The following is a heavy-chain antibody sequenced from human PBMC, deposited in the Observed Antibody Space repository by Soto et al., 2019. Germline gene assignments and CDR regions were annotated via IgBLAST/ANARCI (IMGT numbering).Heavy chain of an antibody. CDR2: IDPIESYT. J-gene: IGHJ6*04. CDR1: GYNFTSYW. CDR3: ASDQNCYYYGATDV. D-gene: IGHD1-1*01. Sequence: VESRKIPCKGPGYNFTSYWISWVRQIPWKGLEWMGKIDPIESYTNYSPSFQGHVTIPADKAITTPYLQWSSLKASDTAMYYCASDQNCYYYGATDVWGKGTRVAVSS. V-gene: IGHV5-10-1*01.